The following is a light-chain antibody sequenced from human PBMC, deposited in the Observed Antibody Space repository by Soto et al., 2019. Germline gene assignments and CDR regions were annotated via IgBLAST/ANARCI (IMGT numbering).Light chain of an antibody. CDR1: SSDVGGYNY. Sequence: SVLTQPASVSGSPGQSITISCTGTSSDVGGYNYVSWYQQHPGKAPKLMIYEVSNRPSGVSNRFSGSKSGNTASLTISGLQADDEADYYCSSYASSETLYVFGPGTKVTV. V-gene: IGLV2-14*01. CDR3: SSYASSETLYV. CDR2: EVS. J-gene: IGLJ1*01.